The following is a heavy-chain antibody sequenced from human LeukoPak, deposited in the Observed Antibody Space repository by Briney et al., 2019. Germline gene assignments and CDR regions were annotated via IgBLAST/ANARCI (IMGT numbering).Heavy chain of an antibody. J-gene: IGHJ4*02. Sequence: SETLSLTCAVYGGSFSGYYWSWIRQPPGKGLEWIGEINHSGSTNYNPSHKSRVTISVDTSKNQFSLKLSSVTAADTAVYYCARRRVLDYWGQGTLVTVSS. CDR1: GGSFSGYY. CDR3: ARRRVLDY. CDR2: INHSGST. V-gene: IGHV4-34*01. D-gene: IGHD3-10*02.